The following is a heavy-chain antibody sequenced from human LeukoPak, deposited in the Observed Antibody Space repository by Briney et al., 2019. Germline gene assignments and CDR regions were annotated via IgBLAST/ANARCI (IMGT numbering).Heavy chain of an antibody. J-gene: IGHJ5*02. V-gene: IGHV4-34*01. CDR3: ARRSTMVRGVNWFDP. CDR2: INHSGST. CDR1: GGSFSGYY. D-gene: IGHD3-10*01. Sequence: SETLSLTCAVYGGSFSGYYWSWIRQPPGKGLEWIGEINHSGSTNYNPSLKSRVTISVDTSKNQFSLKLSSVTAADTAVYYCARRSTMVRGVNWFDPWGQGTLVTVSS.